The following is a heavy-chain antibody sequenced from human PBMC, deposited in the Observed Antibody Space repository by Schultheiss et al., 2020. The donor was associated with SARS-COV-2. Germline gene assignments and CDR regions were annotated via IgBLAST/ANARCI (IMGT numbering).Heavy chain of an antibody. J-gene: IGHJ6*02. D-gene: IGHD2/OR15-2a*01. CDR2: ISYDGSRE. V-gene: IGHV3-30*18. CDR3: AKDVRAMSLNYYYYGMDV. CDR1: GFILSSYD. Sequence: GGSLRLSCVGSGFILSSYDMHWVRQSPKKGLEWVAAISYDGSREYYGDSVKGRFTISRDNSRDTLYLQMNSLRAEDTAVYYCAKDVRAMSLNYYYYGMDVWGQGTTVTVSS.